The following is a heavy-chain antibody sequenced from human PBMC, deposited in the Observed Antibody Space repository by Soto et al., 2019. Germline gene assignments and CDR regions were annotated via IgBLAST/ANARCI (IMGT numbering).Heavy chain of an antibody. D-gene: IGHD3-9*01. Sequence: GGSLRLSCAASGFTFSNNYMSWIRQAPGKGLEWVSYISSSRSYINYADSVKGGFTISRDNAQNALYLQMNSLRADDTAVYYCVRVRYFDGVFHGMDVWGQGTTVTVSS. J-gene: IGHJ6*02. CDR2: ISSSRSYI. CDR1: GFTFSNNY. V-gene: IGHV3-11*06. CDR3: VRVRYFDGVFHGMDV.